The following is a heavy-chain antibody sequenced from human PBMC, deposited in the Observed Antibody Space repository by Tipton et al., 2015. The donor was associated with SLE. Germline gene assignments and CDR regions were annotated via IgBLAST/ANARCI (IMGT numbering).Heavy chain of an antibody. J-gene: IGHJ3*02. Sequence: TLSLTCSVSGDSISSHYWRWVRQPPGKGLEWIGYIYNSGTTHHNPSLESRVTISRDTSKNQFSLKLTSVTAADTAVYYCARDSFLADDAFDIWGQGTMVTVSS. D-gene: IGHD2/OR15-2a*01. V-gene: IGHV4-59*11. CDR1: GDSISSHY. CDR2: IYNSGTT. CDR3: ARDSFLADDAFDI.